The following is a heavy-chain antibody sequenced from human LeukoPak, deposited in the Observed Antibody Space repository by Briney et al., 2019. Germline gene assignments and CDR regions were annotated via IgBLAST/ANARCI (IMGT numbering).Heavy chain of an antibody. V-gene: IGHV4-4*08. Sequence: SETLSLTCTVSGGSISSYYWNWIRQPPGKGLEWIGRIYTSGRTNYNPSLKSRVTISVDTSKNHFSLKLSSVTAADTAVYYCARGLRGYSYGYVPWELAHYMDVWGKGTTVTISS. J-gene: IGHJ6*03. CDR1: GGSISSYY. CDR3: ARGLRGYSYGYVPWELAHYMDV. D-gene: IGHD5-18*01. CDR2: IYTSGRT.